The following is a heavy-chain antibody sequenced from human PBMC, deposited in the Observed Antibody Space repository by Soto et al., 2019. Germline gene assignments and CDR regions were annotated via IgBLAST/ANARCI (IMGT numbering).Heavy chain of an antibody. Sequence: GGSLRLSCAASGFTVSSKYMSWVRQAPGKGLEWVSVIYSGGSTNYADSVKGRFTVSRDNSKNMLYLQMNSLRAEDTAVYYCARDGGWYAGLDPWGQGTLVTVS. CDR2: IYSGGST. CDR3: ARDGGWYAGLDP. V-gene: IGHV3-53*01. CDR1: GFTVSSKY. D-gene: IGHD6-19*01. J-gene: IGHJ5*02.